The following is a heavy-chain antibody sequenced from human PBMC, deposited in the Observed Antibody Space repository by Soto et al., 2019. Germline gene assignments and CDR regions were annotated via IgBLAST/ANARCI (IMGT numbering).Heavy chain of an antibody. J-gene: IGHJ5*02. CDR3: AKDGGDYDFWSGYYSAWFDP. D-gene: IGHD3-3*01. V-gene: IGHV3-23*01. CDR1: GFTFSSYA. Sequence: GGSLRLSCAASGFTFSSYAMSWVRQAPGKGLEWVSAISGSGGSTYYADSVKGRFTISRDNSKNTLYLQMNSLRAEDTAVYYCAKDGGDYDFWSGYYSAWFDPWGQGTLVTV. CDR2: ISGSGGST.